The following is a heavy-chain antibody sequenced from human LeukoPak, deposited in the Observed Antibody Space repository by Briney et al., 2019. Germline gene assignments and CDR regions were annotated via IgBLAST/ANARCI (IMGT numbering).Heavy chain of an antibody. J-gene: IGHJ3*02. V-gene: IGHV3-30-3*01. D-gene: IGHD6-13*01. CDR2: ISYDGSNK. CDR1: GFTFSSYA. CDR3: AREREIAAAGMVVDAFDI. Sequence: GGSLRLSCAASGFTFSSYAMHWVRQAPGKELEWVAVISYDGSNKYYADSVKGRFTISRDNSKNTLYLQMNSLRAEDTAVYYCAREREIAAAGMVVDAFDIWGQGTMVTVSS.